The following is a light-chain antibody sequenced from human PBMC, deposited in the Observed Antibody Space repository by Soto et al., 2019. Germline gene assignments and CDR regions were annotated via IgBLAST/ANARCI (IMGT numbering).Light chain of an antibody. J-gene: IGLJ1*01. CDR3: SSDAGNHNYV. CDR1: SSDVGGYDH. CDR2: ELT. Sequence: QSVLTQPPSASGSPGQSVTIPCTGTSSDVGGYDHVSWYQQHPGKAPKLMIYELTKWPAGVPDRFSGSKSGNTASLTVSGLQAEDEADYFCSSDAGNHNYVFGTGTKVTVL. V-gene: IGLV2-8*01.